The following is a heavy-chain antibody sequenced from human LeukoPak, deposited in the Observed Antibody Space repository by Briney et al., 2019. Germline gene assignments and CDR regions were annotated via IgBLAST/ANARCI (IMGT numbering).Heavy chain of an antibody. CDR3: ARDLSPVVRASPMGY. J-gene: IGHJ4*02. V-gene: IGHV3-30*03. D-gene: IGHD3-10*01. Sequence: GSLRLSCAASGFTFTNYGMHWVRQAPGKGLEWVALITYDGYYKYYSDSVKGRFTISSDTSKNTLYLQMNSLRAEDTAVYYCARDLSPVVRASPMGYWGQGTPVTVSS. CDR1: GFTFTNYG. CDR2: ITYDGYYK.